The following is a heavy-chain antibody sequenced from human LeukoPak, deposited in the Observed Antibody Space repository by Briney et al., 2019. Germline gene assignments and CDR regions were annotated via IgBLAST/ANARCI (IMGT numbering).Heavy chain of an antibody. V-gene: IGHV3-30*04. Sequence: HAGGSLRLSCAASGFTFSNYAMHWVRQAPGKGLEWVAVISYDGSNKYYADSVKGRFTISRDNSKNTLYLQMNSLRAEDTAVYFCATDGCSSTSCYYYYGMDVWGHGTTVTVSS. CDR2: ISYDGSNK. CDR3: ATDGCSSTSCYYYYGMDV. J-gene: IGHJ6*02. D-gene: IGHD2-2*01. CDR1: GFTFSNYA.